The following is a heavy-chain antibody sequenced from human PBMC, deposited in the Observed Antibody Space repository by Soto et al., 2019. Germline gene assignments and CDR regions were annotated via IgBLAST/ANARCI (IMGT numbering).Heavy chain of an antibody. CDR3: ARDKAAAAKGVHFDY. V-gene: IGHV3-33*01. CDR1: GFIFNNYG. J-gene: IGHJ4*02. Sequence: PVGSLRLSCATSGFIFNNYGMHWVRQAPGKGLEWVAVVWHDGKYKYYADSVRGRFTISRDKSNNTVFLQMDSLRAEDTAVYYCARDKAAAAKGVHFDYWGQGSLVTVSS. D-gene: IGHD6-13*01. CDR2: VWHDGKYK.